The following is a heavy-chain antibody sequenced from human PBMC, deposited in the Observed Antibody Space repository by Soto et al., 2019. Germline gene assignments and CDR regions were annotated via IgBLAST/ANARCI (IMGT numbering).Heavy chain of an antibody. V-gene: IGHV5-10-1*01. Sequence: GESLKISCKTSGYSFTSHWITWVRQMPGKGLEWMGRIDPVDSHTNYSPSLQGHVTISADKSITTAFLQWSSLRASDTATYYCAARSPYGLDVWGQGTTVTVSS. CDR3: AARSPYGLDV. D-gene: IGHD3-10*01. CDR1: GYSFTSHW. CDR2: IDPVDSHT. J-gene: IGHJ6*02.